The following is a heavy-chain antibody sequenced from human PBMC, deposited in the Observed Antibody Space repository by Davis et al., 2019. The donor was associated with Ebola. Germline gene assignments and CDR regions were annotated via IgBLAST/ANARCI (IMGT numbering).Heavy chain of an antibody. CDR2: VILKSGAT. Sequence: ASVKVSCYASCYTFTDYNIHWMRQAPGQGLEWLGRVILKSGATNYAQKFQGRVTMTRDTSISTVYMELSSLRYDDTADYYCARGHNYAHEYWGQGTLVTVSS. V-gene: IGHV1-2*06. D-gene: IGHD4-11*01. CDR1: CYTFTDYN. J-gene: IGHJ4*02. CDR3: ARGHNYAHEY.